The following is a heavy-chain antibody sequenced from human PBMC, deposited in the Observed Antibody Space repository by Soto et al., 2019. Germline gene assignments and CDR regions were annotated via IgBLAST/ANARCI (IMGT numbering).Heavy chain of an antibody. V-gene: IGHV3-30*18. Sequence: VQLVESGGGVVQPGRSLRLSCAASGFTFSSYGMHWVRQAPGKGLEWVAVISYDGSNKYYADSVKGRFTISRDNSKNTLYLQMNSLRAEDTAVYYCAKDEGYLRFDYWGQGTLVTVSA. J-gene: IGHJ4*02. CDR2: ISYDGSNK. D-gene: IGHD4-17*01. CDR3: AKDEGYLRFDY. CDR1: GFTFSSYG.